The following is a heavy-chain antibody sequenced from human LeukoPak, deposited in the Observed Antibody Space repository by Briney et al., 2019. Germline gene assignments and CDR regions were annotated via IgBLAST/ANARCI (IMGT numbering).Heavy chain of an antibody. CDR3: ARDRAAFDS. CDR2: ITGRGGNT. J-gene: IGHJ4*02. CDR1: GFTFSSFP. Sequence: GGSLRLSCAASGFTFSSFPMSWVRQAPGKGLQWVSGITGRGGNTYYADSVEGRFTISRDNSKNTLSLQMDSLRAEDTAIYYCARDRAAFDSWGQGTLVSVSS. V-gene: IGHV3-23*01. D-gene: IGHD6-25*01.